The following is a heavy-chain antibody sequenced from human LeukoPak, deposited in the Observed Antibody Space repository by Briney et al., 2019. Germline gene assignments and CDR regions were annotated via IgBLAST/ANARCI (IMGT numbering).Heavy chain of an antibody. J-gene: IGHJ6*03. CDR2: IYYSGST. D-gene: IGHD6-19*01. CDR1: GGSISSYY. CDR3: ARRKARAGYYYYMDV. Sequence: SVTLSLTCTVSGGSISSYYWSWIRQPPGKGLEWIGYIYYSGSTNYNPSLKSRVTISVDTSKNQFSLKLSSVTAADTAVYYCARRKARAGYYYYMDVWGKGTTVTVSS. V-gene: IGHV4-59*01.